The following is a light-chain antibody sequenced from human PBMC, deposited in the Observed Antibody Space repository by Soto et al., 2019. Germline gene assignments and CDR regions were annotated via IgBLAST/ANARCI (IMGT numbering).Light chain of an antibody. CDR3: QQYSNSPPMCT. V-gene: IGKV3-20*01. J-gene: IGKJ2*02. Sequence: EIVLTQSPGTLSLSPGERATLSCRASQSVSSSYLAWYQQKPGQAPRLLIYAASSRATGIPDRFSGSGSGTDFTLIISRLEPEDFAVYYCQQYSNSPPMCTFGQGTKVEIK. CDR2: AAS. CDR1: QSVSSSY.